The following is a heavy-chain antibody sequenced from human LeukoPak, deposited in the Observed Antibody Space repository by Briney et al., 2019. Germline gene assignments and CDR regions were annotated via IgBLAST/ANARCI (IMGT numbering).Heavy chain of an antibody. Sequence: PGGSLRLSCAASGFTLRSYWMSWVRQAPGKGLEWVANIKQDGSEEYYVDSVRGRFTISRDNAKNSLYLQMSSLRAEDTALYYCARIGEGITIDSWGQGTLVTVSS. CDR2: IKQDGSEE. D-gene: IGHD4-17*01. CDR3: ARIGEGITIDS. V-gene: IGHV3-7*05. CDR1: GFTLRSYW. J-gene: IGHJ4*02.